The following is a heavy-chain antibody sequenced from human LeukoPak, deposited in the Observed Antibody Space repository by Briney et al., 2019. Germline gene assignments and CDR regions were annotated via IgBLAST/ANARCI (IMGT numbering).Heavy chain of an antibody. CDR2: ISGSGGST. Sequence: GGSLRLSCTASRFTFSSYAMSWVRQAPGKGLEWASAISGSGGSTYYADSVKGRFTISRDNSKNTLYLQMNSLRAEDTAVYYCAKGTWSASLGVDYWGQGTLVTVSS. D-gene: IGHD3-3*01. CDR3: AKGTWSASLGVDY. CDR1: RFTFSSYA. J-gene: IGHJ4*02. V-gene: IGHV3-23*01.